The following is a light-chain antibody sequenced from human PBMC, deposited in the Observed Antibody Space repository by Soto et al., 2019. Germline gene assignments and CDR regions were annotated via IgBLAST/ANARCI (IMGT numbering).Light chain of an antibody. CDR1: SANIARNT. CDR3: AAWDDSLNGYV. J-gene: IGLJ1*01. CDR2: SNN. Sequence: QSVLTQPPSASVTPGQRVTISCSGSSANIARNTVNWYEQLPGTAPKLLIYSNNQRPSGVPDRFSGSKSGTSASLAISGLQSEDEADYYCAAWDDSLNGYVFGTGTKVTVL. V-gene: IGLV1-44*01.